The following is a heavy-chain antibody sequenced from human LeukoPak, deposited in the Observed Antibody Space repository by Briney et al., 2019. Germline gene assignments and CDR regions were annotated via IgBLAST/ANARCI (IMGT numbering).Heavy chain of an antibody. D-gene: IGHD5-12*01. CDR3: AKSHSVGYRGYFDY. CDR1: RFSFSTYA. CDR2: ISDSGEST. V-gene: IGHV3-23*01. J-gene: IGHJ4*02. Sequence: GGSLRLSCAASRFSFSTYAMSWVRQARGKGLEWVSTISDSGESTYYADSVKGRFTISRDNSKNTVYLQMNSLRVEDTAVYYCAKSHSVGYRGYFDYWGQGTLVTVSS.